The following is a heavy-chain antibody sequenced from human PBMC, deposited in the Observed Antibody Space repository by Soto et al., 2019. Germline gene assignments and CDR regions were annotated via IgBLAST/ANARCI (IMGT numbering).Heavy chain of an antibody. Sequence: QVQLVQSGAEVKKPGASVKVSCKASGYTFTSYDINWVRQATGQGLEWMGWMNPNSGNTGYAQKFQGRVTMTRNTSIRTAYMELSSLRSEDTAVFYCARTIAAAGPYYYYGMDVWGQGTTVTVSS. J-gene: IGHJ6*02. CDR3: ARTIAAAGPYYYYGMDV. CDR2: MNPNSGNT. D-gene: IGHD6-13*01. CDR1: GYTFTSYD. V-gene: IGHV1-8*01.